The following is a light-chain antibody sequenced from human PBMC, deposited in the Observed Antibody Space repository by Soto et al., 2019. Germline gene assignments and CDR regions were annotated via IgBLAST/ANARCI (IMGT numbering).Light chain of an antibody. J-gene: IGLJ1*01. CDR1: SSNIGSNT. Sequence: QSVLTQPPSASGTPGQRVTISCSGSSSNIGSNTVNWYQQLPGTAPKLLIYSNDRRPSGVPDRFSGSKSGTSASLAISGLQSEDEADYYCLAWDDSLNGNLFGTGTKVTVL. CDR3: LAWDDSLNGNL. V-gene: IGLV1-44*01. CDR2: SND.